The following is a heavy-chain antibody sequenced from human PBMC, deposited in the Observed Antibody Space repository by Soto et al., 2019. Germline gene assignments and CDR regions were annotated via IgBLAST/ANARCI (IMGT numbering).Heavy chain of an antibody. CDR2: ISYDGSNK. CDR3: EKDRMGAGVRGYFDY. Sequence: QVQLVESGGGVVQPGKSLRLSCAGSGFTFSSYGMDWVRQAPGKGLEWVAVISYDGSNKYYADSVKGRFTISRDNSKNTLELKMSSLRADDTAVYYCEKDRMGAGVRGYFDYWGQGTLVTVSS. V-gene: IGHV3-30*18. D-gene: IGHD3-16*01. CDR1: GFTFSSYG. J-gene: IGHJ4*02.